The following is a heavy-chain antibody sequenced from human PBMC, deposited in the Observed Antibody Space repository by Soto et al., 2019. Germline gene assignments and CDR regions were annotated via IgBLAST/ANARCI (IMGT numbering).Heavy chain of an antibody. J-gene: IGHJ4*02. V-gene: IGHV4-61*01. CDR2: VYYSGTT. D-gene: IGHD4-17*01. CDR1: GGSVSSGSYY. CDR3: ARTTAVPNTLRSRYFFDY. Sequence: SETLSLTCTVSGGSVSSGSYYWSWIRQPPGKGLEWIGYVYYSGTTNYNPSLKSRVTISVDLSKNQFSLRLSSVTTADTALYYCARTTAVPNTLRSRYFFDYWGQGTLVTVSS.